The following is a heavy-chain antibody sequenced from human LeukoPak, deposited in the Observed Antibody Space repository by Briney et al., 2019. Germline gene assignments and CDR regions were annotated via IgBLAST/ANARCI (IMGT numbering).Heavy chain of an antibody. V-gene: IGHV3-23*01. J-gene: IGHJ4*02. D-gene: IGHD1-26*01. Sequence: GGSLRLSCAASGFTFNDYGMTWVRQAPGKGLEWVSSISDTGAGTYYADTVKGRFTISRDNSKNTLFLQMNSLRAEDTAVYSCAKNQWELTDWGQGTLVTVSS. CDR3: AKNQWELTD. CDR1: GFTFNDYG. CDR2: ISDTGAGT.